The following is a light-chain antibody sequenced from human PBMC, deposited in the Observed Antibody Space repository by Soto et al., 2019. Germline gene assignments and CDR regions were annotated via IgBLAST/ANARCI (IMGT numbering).Light chain of an antibody. CDR2: LNSDGSH. Sequence: QPVLTQSPSASASLGASVKLTCTLSSGHSSYAIAWHQQQPEKGPRYLMKLNSDGSHSKGDGIPDRFSGSSSGAERYLTISSLQSEDEADYYRQTWGTGKGVFGGGTKLTVL. CDR1: SGHSSYA. J-gene: IGLJ2*01. V-gene: IGLV4-69*01. CDR3: QTWGTGKGV.